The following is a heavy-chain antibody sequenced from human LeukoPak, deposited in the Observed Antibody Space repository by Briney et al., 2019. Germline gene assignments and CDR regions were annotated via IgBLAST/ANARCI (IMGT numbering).Heavy chain of an antibody. V-gene: IGHV3-30*18. CDR1: GFTFSSYG. J-gene: IGHJ4*02. CDR2: ISHDGSHK. D-gene: IGHD6-6*01. Sequence: GGSLRLSCAASGFTFSSYGIHWVRQAPGKGLEWVAVISHDGSHKYYADSVKGRFTISRDNSKNTLYLQMNSLRADDTAVYYCVKGTSFSSLSPFDYWGQGTLVTVSS. CDR3: VKGTSFSSLSPFDY.